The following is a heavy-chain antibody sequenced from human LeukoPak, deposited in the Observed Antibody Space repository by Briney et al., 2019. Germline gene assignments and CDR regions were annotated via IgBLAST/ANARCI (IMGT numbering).Heavy chain of an antibody. J-gene: IGHJ6*02. CDR3: AKDIVHYYYYGMDV. Sequence: GGSLRLSCAASGFTFSSYGMHWVRQAPGRGLEWVAVISYDGSNKYYADSVKGRFTISRDNSKNTLHLQMNSLRAEDTAVYYCAKDIVHYYYYGMDVWGQGTTVTVSS. CDR2: ISYDGSNK. CDR1: GFTFSSYG. V-gene: IGHV3-30*18. D-gene: IGHD1-26*01.